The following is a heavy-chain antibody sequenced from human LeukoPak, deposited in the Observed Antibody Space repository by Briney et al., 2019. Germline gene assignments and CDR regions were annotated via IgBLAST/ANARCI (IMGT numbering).Heavy chain of an antibody. CDR3: AKRGSQDFGGY. CDR2: ISSSSSYI. D-gene: IGHD4-23*01. V-gene: IGHV3-21*01. CDR1: GFTFSWYS. J-gene: IGHJ4*02. Sequence: GGSLRLSCAASGFTFSWYSMNWVRQAPGKGLEWVSSISSSSSYIYYADSVKGRFTISRDNAKNSLYLQMNSLRAEDTAVYYCAKRGSQDFGGYLGQGTLVTGSS.